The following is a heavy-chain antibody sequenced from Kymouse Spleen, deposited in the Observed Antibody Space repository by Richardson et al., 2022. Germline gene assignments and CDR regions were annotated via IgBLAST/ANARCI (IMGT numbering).Heavy chain of an antibody. V-gene: IGHV3-74*01. D-gene: IGHD3-10*01. CDR1: GFTFSSYW. CDR3: ARGYSYGPLLLWFGELFDY. Sequence: EVQLVESGGGLVQPGGSLRLSCAASGFTFSSYWMHWVRQAPGKGLVWVSRINSDGSSTSYADSVKGRFTISRDNAKNTLYLQMNSLRAEDTAVYYCARGYSYGPLLLWFGELFDYWGQGTLVTVSS. J-gene: IGHJ4*02. CDR2: INSDGSST.